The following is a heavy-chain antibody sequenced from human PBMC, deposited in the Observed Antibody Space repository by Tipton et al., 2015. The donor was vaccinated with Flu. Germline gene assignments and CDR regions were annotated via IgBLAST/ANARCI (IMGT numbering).Heavy chain of an antibody. CDR2: IYPSGNT. D-gene: IGHD1-26*01. V-gene: IGHV4-4*07. CDR1: GGSLSSYF. CDR3: ARSGSYHHYYFDL. J-gene: IGHJ2*01. Sequence: TLSLTCTVSGGSLSSYFWSWIRQPAGKGLGWIGRIYPSGNTNYNPSLQSRVTMSVDTSGNQFSLSLTSVTAADAAIYYCARSGSYHHYYFDLWGRGTLVSVSS.